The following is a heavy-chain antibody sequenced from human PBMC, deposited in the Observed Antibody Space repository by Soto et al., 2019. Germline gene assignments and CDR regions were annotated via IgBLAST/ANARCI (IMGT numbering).Heavy chain of an antibody. V-gene: IGHV4-59*08. CDR2: IYYSGST. CDR1: GGSISSYY. D-gene: IGHD2-2*01. CDR3: ARHAGYCSSTSCYRGDNWFDP. Sequence: QVQLQESGPGLVKPSETLSLTCTVSGGSISSYYWSWIRQPPGKGLEWIGYIYYSGSTNYNPSLKSRVTISVDTSKNQFSLKLSSVTAADTAVYYCARHAGYCSSTSCYRGDNWFDPWGQGTLVTVSS. J-gene: IGHJ5*02.